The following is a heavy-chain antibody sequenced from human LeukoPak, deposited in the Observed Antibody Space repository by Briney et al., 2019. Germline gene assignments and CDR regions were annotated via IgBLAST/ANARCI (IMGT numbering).Heavy chain of an antibody. CDR2: IFYSGTT. Sequence: SETLSLTCTVSGDSISGHYWSWIRQPPEQGLEWIGYIFYSGTTHYNPSLKSRVTMSVDTSKNQFSLKLTSVTAADTAIYYCARGRRRIIVTGYDTFDIWGQGTTLTVSS. D-gene: IGHD3-9*01. J-gene: IGHJ3*02. CDR3: ARGRRRIIVTGYDTFDI. V-gene: IGHV4-59*11. CDR1: GDSISGHY.